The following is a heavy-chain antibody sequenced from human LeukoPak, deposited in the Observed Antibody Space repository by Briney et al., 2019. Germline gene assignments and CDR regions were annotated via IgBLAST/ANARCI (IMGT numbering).Heavy chain of an antibody. D-gene: IGHD5-12*01. V-gene: IGHV3-33*01. CDR1: GFTFSTYG. Sequence: GRSLRLSCAASGFTFSTYGMHWVRQAPGKGPEWVAVIWYDGSNTYYADSVKGRFTISRDNSKNTVSLQMTSLRAEDTAVYYCARAYSGFSSRGFDYWGQGTLVSVSS. CDR3: ARAYSGFSSRGFDY. CDR2: IWYDGSNT. J-gene: IGHJ4*02.